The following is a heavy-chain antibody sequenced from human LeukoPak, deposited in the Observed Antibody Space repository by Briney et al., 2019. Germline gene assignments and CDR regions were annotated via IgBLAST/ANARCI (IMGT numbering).Heavy chain of an antibody. CDR2: IIPILGIA. Sequence: GASVKVSCKASGGTFSSYAISWVRQAPGQGLEWMGRIIPILGIANYAQKFQGRVTITADKSTSTAYMGLSSLRSEDTAVYYCARSQTQQPLEHWGQGTLVTVSS. CDR3: ARSQTQQPLEH. V-gene: IGHV1-69*04. D-gene: IGHD6-13*01. J-gene: IGHJ1*01. CDR1: GGTFSSYA.